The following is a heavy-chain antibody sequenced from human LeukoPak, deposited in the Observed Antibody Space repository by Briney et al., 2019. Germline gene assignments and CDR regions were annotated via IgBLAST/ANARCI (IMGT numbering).Heavy chain of an antibody. V-gene: IGHV3-30*03. J-gene: IGHJ3*02. CDR2: ISYDGSNK. CDR1: GFTFSSYG. Sequence: GGSLRLPCAASGFTFSSYGMHWVRQAPGKGLEWVAVISYDGSNKNYADSVKGRFTISRDNSKNTLYLQMNSLRAEDTAVYYCARGGSYLSAFDIWGQGTMVTVSS. D-gene: IGHD1-26*01. CDR3: ARGGSYLSAFDI.